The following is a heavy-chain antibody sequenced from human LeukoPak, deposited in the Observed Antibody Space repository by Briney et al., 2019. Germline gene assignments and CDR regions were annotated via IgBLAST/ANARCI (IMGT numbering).Heavy chain of an antibody. Sequence: PGGSLRLSCAASGFTFSTYGIHWVRQAPGKGLEWVTFIRYDGSNKYYADSVMGRFTISRDNSKNTVYLQMNSLRTDDTAVHYCAKDGSTSPFYYYYYYMDVWGTGTTVTVSS. CDR2: IRYDGSNK. CDR1: GFTFSTYG. CDR3: AKDGSTSPFYYYYYYMDV. J-gene: IGHJ6*03. D-gene: IGHD6-6*01. V-gene: IGHV3-30*02.